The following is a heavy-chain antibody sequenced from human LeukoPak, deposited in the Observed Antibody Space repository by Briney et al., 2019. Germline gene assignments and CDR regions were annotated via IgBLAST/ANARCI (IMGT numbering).Heavy chain of an antibody. J-gene: IGHJ3*02. D-gene: IGHD3-10*01. CDR3: AKGPSGSYYGFDM. CDR1: GFTFSSYG. Sequence: AGGSLRLSCAASGFTFSSYGMHWVRQAPGKGLEWVAVIWYDGSNKYYADSVKGRFTISRDNSKNTLYLQMNSLRAEDTALYYCAKGPSGSYYGFDMWGQGTMVTVSS. V-gene: IGHV3-33*06. CDR2: IWYDGSNK.